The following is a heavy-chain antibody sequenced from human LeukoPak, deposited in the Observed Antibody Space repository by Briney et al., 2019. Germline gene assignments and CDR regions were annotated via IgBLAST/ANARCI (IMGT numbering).Heavy chain of an antibody. CDR1: GGSISSYY. D-gene: IGHD5-18*01. Sequence: PSETLSLTCTVSGGSISSYYWSWIRQPPGKGLEWIGYIYDSGSTNYNPSLKNRVTISVDTSKNQFSLKLSSVTAADTAVYYCARGHVGQLWFVPGVAFDIWGQGTMVTVSS. CDR2: IYDSGST. J-gene: IGHJ3*02. V-gene: IGHV4-59*01. CDR3: ARGHVGQLWFVPGVAFDI.